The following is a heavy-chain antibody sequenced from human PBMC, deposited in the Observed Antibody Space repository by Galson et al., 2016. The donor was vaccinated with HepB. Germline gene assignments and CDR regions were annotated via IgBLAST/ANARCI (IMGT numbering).Heavy chain of an antibody. CDR3: AKTETPGAPGRIGHIDF. V-gene: IGHV3-53*05. Sequence: SLRLSCAASGFTVSNNYMSWVRQAPGKGLQWVSLIYSGGDTDYADSVKGRFTISRDSSKNTVFLQINSLRAEDTAVYYCAKTETPGAPGRIGHIDFWGQGTLVTVSS. D-gene: IGHD1-26*01. CDR1: GFTVSNNY. CDR2: IYSGGDT. J-gene: IGHJ4*02.